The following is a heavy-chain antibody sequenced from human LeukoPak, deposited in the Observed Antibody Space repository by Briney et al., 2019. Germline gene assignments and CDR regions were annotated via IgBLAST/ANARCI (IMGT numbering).Heavy chain of an antibody. V-gene: IGHV3-66*02. CDR2: IYNDDTT. Sequence: PGGSLRLSCAASGFSVSTNYMSWVRQAPGKGLERVSIIYNDDTTYYADSVKGRFTFSRDYYKNTLYLQMDSLRAEDTAVYYCARVPEIQYCSSTTCSPLHFDYWGQGTLVAVSS. CDR3: ARVPEIQYCSSTTCSPLHFDY. D-gene: IGHD2-2*01. J-gene: IGHJ4*02. CDR1: GFSVSTNY.